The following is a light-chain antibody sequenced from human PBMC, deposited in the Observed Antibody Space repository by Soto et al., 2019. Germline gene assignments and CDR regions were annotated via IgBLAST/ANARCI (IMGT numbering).Light chain of an antibody. Sequence: EIVLTQSPGTLSLSPGERATLSCRASQSLTNSFIAWYQQRPGQAPRLLIYDTSSRATGIPDRFSGSGSGTDFTLTISRLEPEDFAVYYCQQYGSSRTWTFGQGTKVDIK. J-gene: IGKJ1*01. CDR1: QSLTNSF. V-gene: IGKV3-20*01. CDR3: QQYGSSRTWT. CDR2: DTS.